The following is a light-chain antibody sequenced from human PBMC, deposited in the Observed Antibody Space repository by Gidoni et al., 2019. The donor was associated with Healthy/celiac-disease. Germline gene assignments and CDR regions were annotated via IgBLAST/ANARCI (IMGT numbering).Light chain of an antibody. CDR2: DAS. CDR3: QQRSNWPPTWT. Sequence: VLTQSPATLSLSPGERATLSCRASQSVSSYLAWYQQKPGQAPRLLIYDASNRATGIPARFSGSGSGTDFTLTISSLEPEDFAVYYCQQRSNWPPTWTFGQXTKVEIK. CDR1: QSVSSY. J-gene: IGKJ1*01. V-gene: IGKV3-11*01.